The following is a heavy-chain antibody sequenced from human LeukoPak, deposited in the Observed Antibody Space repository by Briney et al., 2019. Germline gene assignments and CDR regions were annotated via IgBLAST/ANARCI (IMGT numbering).Heavy chain of an antibody. V-gene: IGHV3-9*01. CDR2: ISWNSGSI. Sequence: GGSLRLSCAASGFTFDDYAMHWVRHAPGKGLEWVSGISWNSGSIDYADSVKGRFTISRDNAKNSLYLQMNSLRAEDTALYYCAKDPLSDYAEGYFDYWGQGTLVTVSS. CDR3: AKDPLSDYAEGYFDY. J-gene: IGHJ4*02. D-gene: IGHD4-17*01. CDR1: GFTFDDYA.